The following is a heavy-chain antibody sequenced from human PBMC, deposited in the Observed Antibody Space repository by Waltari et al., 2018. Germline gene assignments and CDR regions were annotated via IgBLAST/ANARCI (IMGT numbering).Heavy chain of an antibody. CDR1: GGTFSSYA. CDR2: IIPIFGTA. V-gene: IGHV1-69*01. J-gene: IGHJ2*01. CDR3: ARTYYYDSSGALGYFDL. D-gene: IGHD3-22*01. Sequence: QVQLVQSGAEVKKPGSSVKVSCKASGGTFSSYAISWVRQAPGQGLEWMGGIIPIFGTANYAQKFQGRVTITADESTSTAYMELSSLRSEDTAVYYCARTYYYDSSGALGYFDLWGRGTLVTVSS.